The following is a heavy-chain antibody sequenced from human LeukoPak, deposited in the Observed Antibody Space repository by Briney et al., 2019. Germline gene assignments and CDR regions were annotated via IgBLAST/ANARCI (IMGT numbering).Heavy chain of an antibody. CDR2: GST. Sequence: SETLSLTCSVSGASIGSYYWSWIRQPPGKGLEWIGGSTNYNPSLKSRVTISVDTSKNQFSLKLTSVTAADTAVYYCATYSSLSLQPQYWGQRTPVTVSS. CDR1: GASIGSYY. CDR3: ATYSSLSLQPQY. V-gene: IGHV4-59*01. J-gene: IGHJ4*02. D-gene: IGHD2-15*01.